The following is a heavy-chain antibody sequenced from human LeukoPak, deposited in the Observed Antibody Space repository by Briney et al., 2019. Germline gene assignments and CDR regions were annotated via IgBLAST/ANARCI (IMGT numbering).Heavy chain of an antibody. Sequence: PSETLSLTCTVSGYAISSGHYWGWIRQPPGKGLEWIASIYHSGSTYYNPSLKSRVTISVDTSKNQFSLKLSSVTAADTAIYYCASLGLAVAGTYWGQGTLVTVSS. CDR3: ASLGLAVAGTY. D-gene: IGHD6-19*01. J-gene: IGHJ4*02. CDR1: GYAISSGHY. CDR2: IYHSGST. V-gene: IGHV4-38-2*02.